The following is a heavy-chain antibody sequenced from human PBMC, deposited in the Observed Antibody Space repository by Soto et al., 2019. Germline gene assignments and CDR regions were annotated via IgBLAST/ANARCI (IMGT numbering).Heavy chain of an antibody. Sequence: GGSLRLSCAASGLTVSSNYMGWVRQAPGKGLEWVSLLYIDDETRHYGDSAKGRFTISRDNSKNTLYLQMTSLRAEDTAVYYCARDMGVTGYYHYFDNWGLGTLVTVSS. V-gene: IGHV3-53*01. D-gene: IGHD3-9*01. CDR1: GLTVSSNY. CDR2: LYIDDET. J-gene: IGHJ4*02. CDR3: ARDMGVTGYYHYFDN.